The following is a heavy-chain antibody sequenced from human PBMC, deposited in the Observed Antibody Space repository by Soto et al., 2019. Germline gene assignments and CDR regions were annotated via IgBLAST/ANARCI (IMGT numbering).Heavy chain of an antibody. CDR2: ISGGSSSI. D-gene: IGHD6-13*01. CDR3: ARDQRNSRWYPDDAFDI. J-gene: IGHJ3*02. V-gene: IGHV3-48*01. Sequence: EVQLVESGGGLVQPGGSLRLSCAVSGFTFSSYCMNWVRQAPGKGLEWISYISGGSSSIYYADSVKGRFTISRDNAKNSLYLQMNSLRAEDTAVYYCARDQRNSRWYPDDAFDIWGQGTTVTVSS. CDR1: GFTFSSYC.